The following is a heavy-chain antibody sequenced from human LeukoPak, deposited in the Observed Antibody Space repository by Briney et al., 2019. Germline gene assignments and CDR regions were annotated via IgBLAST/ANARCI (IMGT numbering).Heavy chain of an antibody. V-gene: IGHV4-59*08. CDR3: ARLSHDYSNYVRWFDP. CDR2: IYYSGST. D-gene: IGHD4-4*01. CDR1: GGSISSYY. Sequence: SETLSLTCTVCGGSISSYYWSWIRQPPGKGLEWIGYIYYSGSTNYNPSLKSRVTISVDTSKNQFSLKLSSVTAADTAVYYCARLSHDYSNYVRWFDPWGQGTLVTVSS. J-gene: IGHJ5*02.